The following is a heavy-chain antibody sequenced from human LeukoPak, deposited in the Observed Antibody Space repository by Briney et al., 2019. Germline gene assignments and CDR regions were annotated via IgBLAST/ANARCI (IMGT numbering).Heavy chain of an antibody. V-gene: IGHV3-21*01. Sequence: PGGSLRLSCAASGFTFSIYSMNWVRQAPGKGLEWVSSISSSSSYIYYADSVKGRFTISRDNAKNSLYLQMNSLRAEDTAVYYCARRQQLVPNAFDIWGQGTMVTVSS. CDR1: GFTFSIYS. D-gene: IGHD6-13*01. J-gene: IGHJ3*02. CDR2: ISSSSSYI. CDR3: ARRQQLVPNAFDI.